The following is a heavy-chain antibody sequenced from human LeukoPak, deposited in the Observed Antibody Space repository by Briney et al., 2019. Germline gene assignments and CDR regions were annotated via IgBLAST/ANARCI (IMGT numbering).Heavy chain of an antibody. CDR2: ISGSGGST. CDR3: AKVGCSSTSCYRDWFDP. J-gene: IGHJ5*02. Sequence: GGSLRLXCAASGFTFSSYAMSWVRQAPGKGLEWVSAISGSGGSTYYADSVKGRFTISRDNSKHTLYLQMNSLRAEDTAVYYCAKVGCSSTSCYRDWFDPWGQGTLVTVSS. CDR1: GFTFSSYA. V-gene: IGHV3-23*01. D-gene: IGHD2-2*02.